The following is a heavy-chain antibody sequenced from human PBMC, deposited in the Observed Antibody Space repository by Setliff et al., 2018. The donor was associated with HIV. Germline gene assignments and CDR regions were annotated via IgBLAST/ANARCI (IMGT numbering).Heavy chain of an antibody. CDR1: GVSISSSSYF. Sequence: TSETLSLTCAVSGVSISSSSYFWGWIRRPPGTGLDWIGNIYFSGSTYYNPSLESRVTISMDTSKNQFSLKLTSVTAADTAVYYCARHPRHYNILTGYRYYYMDVWGKGTTVTVSS. V-gene: IGHV4-39*01. CDR2: IYFSGST. J-gene: IGHJ6*03. CDR3: ARHPRHYNILTGYRYYYMDV. D-gene: IGHD3-9*01.